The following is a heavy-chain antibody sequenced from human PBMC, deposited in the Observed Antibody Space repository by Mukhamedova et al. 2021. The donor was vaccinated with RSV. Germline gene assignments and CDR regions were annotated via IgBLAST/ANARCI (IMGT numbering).Heavy chain of an antibody. J-gene: IGHJ4*02. CDR2: ISGSGGST. Sequence: AMSWVRQAPGKGLEWVSAISGSGGSTYYADSVKGRFTISRANSKNTLYLQMNSLRAEDTAVYYCAKQDDFWIGSYYVDYWGQGT. D-gene: IGHD3-3*01. V-gene: IGHV3-23*01. CDR1: A. CDR3: AKQDDFWIGSYYVDY.